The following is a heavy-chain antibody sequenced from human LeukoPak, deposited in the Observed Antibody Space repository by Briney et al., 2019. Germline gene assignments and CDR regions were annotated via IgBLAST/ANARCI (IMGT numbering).Heavy chain of an antibody. CDR2: IYYSGST. CDR3: ARARPYCGGDCYSGIGN. J-gene: IGHJ4*02. V-gene: IGHV4-59*12. D-gene: IGHD2-21*02. CDR1: GGSISSYY. Sequence: PSETLSLTCTVSGGSISSYYWSWIRQPPGKGLEWIGYIYYSGSTNYSPSLKSRVTISVDTSKNQFSLKLSSVTAADTAVYYCARARPYCGGDCYSGIGNWGQGTLGTVSS.